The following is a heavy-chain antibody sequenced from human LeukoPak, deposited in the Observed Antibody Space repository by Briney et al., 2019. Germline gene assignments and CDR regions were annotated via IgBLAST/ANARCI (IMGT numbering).Heavy chain of an antibody. Sequence: GSLRLSCAASGFTFISYAMSWVRQAPGKGLEWVSAISGSGGSTYYADSVKGRFTISRDNSKNTLYLQMNSLRAEDTAVYYCAKDQGVYYDSSGYPLDWWGQGTLVTVSS. J-gene: IGHJ4*02. CDR2: ISGSGGST. CDR3: AKDQGVYYDSSGYPLDW. CDR1: GFTFISYA. D-gene: IGHD3-22*01. V-gene: IGHV3-23*01.